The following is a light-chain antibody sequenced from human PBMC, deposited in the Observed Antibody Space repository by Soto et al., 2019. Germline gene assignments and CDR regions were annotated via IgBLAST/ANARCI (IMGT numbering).Light chain of an antibody. J-gene: IGKJ4*01. V-gene: IGKV3-15*01. CDR1: QSVSSN. CDR3: QQHNNWPLT. Sequence: EIVMTQSPATLSVSPGERATLSCRSSQSVSSNLAWYQQKPGQAPRLLMYGISTRATGIPARFSGIGSGTEFTLTISSLQSEDFAIYYCQQHNNWPLTFGGGTKVEIK. CDR2: GIS.